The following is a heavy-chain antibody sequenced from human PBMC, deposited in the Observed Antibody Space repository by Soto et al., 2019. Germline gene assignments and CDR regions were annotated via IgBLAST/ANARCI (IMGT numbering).Heavy chain of an antibody. J-gene: IGHJ4*02. CDR3: ARDSAPYYDYIWGSYRQGYYFDY. V-gene: IGHV3-21*01. CDR2: ISSSSSYI. CDR1: GFTFSSYS. Sequence: SGGSLRLSCAASGFTFSSYSMNWVRQAPGKGLEWVSSISSSSSYIYYADSVKGRFTISRDNAKNSLYLQMNSLRAEDTAVYYCARDSAPYYDYIWGSYRQGYYFDYWGQGTLVTVSS. D-gene: IGHD3-16*02.